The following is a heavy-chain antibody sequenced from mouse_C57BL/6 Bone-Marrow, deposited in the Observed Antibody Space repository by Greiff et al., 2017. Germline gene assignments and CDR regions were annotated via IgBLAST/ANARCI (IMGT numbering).Heavy chain of an antibody. CDR1: GYTFTSYW. D-gene: IGHD2-3*01. CDR2: IHPNSGST. J-gene: IGHJ1*03. CDR3: ARRDGDGYYRYFDV. Sequence: VKLQQPGAELVKPGASVKLSCKASGYTFTSYWMHWVKQRPGQGLAWIGMIHPNSGSTNYNEKFKSKATLTVDKSSSTAYMQLSSLTSEDSAVYYCARRDGDGYYRYFDVWGTGTTVTVPS. V-gene: IGHV1-64*01.